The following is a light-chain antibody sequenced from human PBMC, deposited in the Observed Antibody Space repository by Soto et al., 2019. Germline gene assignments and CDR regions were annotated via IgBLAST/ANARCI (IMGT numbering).Light chain of an antibody. CDR2: GAS. V-gene: IGKV3-15*01. J-gene: IGKJ4*01. CDR1: QSVNSH. Sequence: EIVMTQSPATLSASPGERATLSCRASQSVNSHFAWYQQNPGQAPRLLIYGASTRATGIPARFSGSGSGTEFPLTISSLQSEEAAVYYCQQYINWPPLTFGGGTKVEIK. CDR3: QQYINWPPLT.